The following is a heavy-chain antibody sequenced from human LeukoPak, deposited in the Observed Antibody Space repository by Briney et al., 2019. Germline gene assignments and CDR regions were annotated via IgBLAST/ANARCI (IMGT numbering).Heavy chain of an antibody. J-gene: IGHJ4*02. V-gene: IGHV6-1*01. D-gene: IGHD5-24*01. CDR3: ARGDQDFDF. CDR2: VYYRSKWSK. CDR1: GDSVSSKSV. Sequence: SQTLSLTCGISGDSVSSKSVRNWIRQSPSRGLEWLGRVYYRSKWSKNYAVSVKSRITINPDTSTNQFSLQLSSVTAEDTAVYYCARGDQDFDFWGQGTLVTVSS.